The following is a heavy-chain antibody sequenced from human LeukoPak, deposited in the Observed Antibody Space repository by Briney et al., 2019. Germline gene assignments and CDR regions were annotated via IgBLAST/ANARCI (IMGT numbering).Heavy chain of an antibody. CDR2: ISYDGSNK. V-gene: IGHV3-30-3*01. CDR1: GFTFSSYA. Sequence: GRSLRLSCAASGFTFSSYAMHWVRQAPGKGLEWVAVISYDGSNKYYADSVKGRFTISRDNSKNTLYLQMNSLRAEDTAVYYCARDGLYDYVWGSYRQLDYWGQGTLVTVSS. D-gene: IGHD3-16*02. J-gene: IGHJ4*02. CDR3: ARDGLYDYVWGSYRQLDY.